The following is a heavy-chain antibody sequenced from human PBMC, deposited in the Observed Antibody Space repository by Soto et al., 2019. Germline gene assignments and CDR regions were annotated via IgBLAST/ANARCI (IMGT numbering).Heavy chain of an antibody. Sequence: SETLSLTCTVSGLAISRGGSYWGWIRQLPGKGLEWIGYIYYTGETFFNPSLESRLTISTDMSKNQFSLKLTAVTAADTAVYYCARGVIHWGQGTLVTV. V-gene: IGHV4-31*03. CDR2: IYYTGET. CDR1: GLAISRGGSY. CDR3: ARGVIH. J-gene: IGHJ4*02.